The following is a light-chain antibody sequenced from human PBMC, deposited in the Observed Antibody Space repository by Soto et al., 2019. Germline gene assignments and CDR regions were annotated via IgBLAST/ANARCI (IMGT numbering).Light chain of an antibody. CDR3: QQYGSSRWT. J-gene: IGKJ1*01. CDR1: QSVSRTY. CDR2: GPS. Sequence: DIVLTQSRDTVSEFPGESATLSCRPRQSVSRTYFAWYQHTPGHTPRLLIFGPSSRATGIPDRFSGSGSGTDFTLTISRLEPEDFAVYYCQQYGSSRWTFGQWTKAAIK. V-gene: IGKV3-20*01.